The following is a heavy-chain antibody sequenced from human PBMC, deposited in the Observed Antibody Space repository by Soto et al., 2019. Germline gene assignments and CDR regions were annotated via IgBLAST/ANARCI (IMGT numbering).Heavy chain of an antibody. V-gene: IGHV3-30-3*01. J-gene: IGHJ4*02. CDR2: ISFDGSNM. D-gene: IGHD3-16*01. CDR3: ATWGNIPGVY. Sequence: GGSLRLSCAASGFTFSSYAMHWVRQAPGKGLEWVSVISFDGSNMYYAASVKGRFTISRGNSKNTLYLQMSSLRAEDTAMYYCATWGNIPGVYWGQGTLVTVSS. CDR1: GFTFSSYA.